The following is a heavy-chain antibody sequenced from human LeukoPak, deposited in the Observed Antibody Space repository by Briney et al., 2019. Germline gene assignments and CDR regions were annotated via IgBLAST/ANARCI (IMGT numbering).Heavy chain of an antibody. Sequence: PSETLSLTCTVSGGSIRSGAYYCSWIRQHPGKGLEWIGYIYYSGSTYYNPSLKSRVTISVDASKNQFSLKLSSVTAADTAVYYCARDLGDGYLANDYWGQGTLVTVSS. D-gene: IGHD5-24*01. CDR1: GGSIRSGAYY. CDR3: ARDLGDGYLANDY. CDR2: IYYSGST. V-gene: IGHV4-31*03. J-gene: IGHJ4*02.